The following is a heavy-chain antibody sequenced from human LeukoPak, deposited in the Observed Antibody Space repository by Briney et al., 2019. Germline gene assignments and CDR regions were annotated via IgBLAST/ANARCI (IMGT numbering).Heavy chain of an antibody. V-gene: IGHV4-39*01. CDR3: ARHGSGSYYWNYYYYGMDV. J-gene: IGHJ6*02. CDR2: IYYSGST. Sequence: SETLSLTCTVSGGSISGSTYYWGWIRQPPGKGLEWIGSIYYSGSTYYNPSLKSRVTISVDTSKNQFSLKLSSVTAADTAVYYCARHGSGSYYWNYYYYGMDVWGQGTTVTVSS. D-gene: IGHD3-10*01. CDR1: GGSISGSTYY.